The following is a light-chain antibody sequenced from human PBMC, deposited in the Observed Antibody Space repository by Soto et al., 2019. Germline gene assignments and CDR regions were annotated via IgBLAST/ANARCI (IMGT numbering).Light chain of an antibody. J-gene: IGKJ4*01. Sequence: IQLTQSPSSLSASVGDRVTITCRASQGISKFLAWYQQRPGKAPKLLIYAASTLQRGVPARFSGSGSGTDYTLTISSLQPEDVATYYCQKHNNARLTVGGGTKLEIK. CDR2: AAS. CDR3: QKHNNARLT. CDR1: QGISKF. V-gene: IGKV1-27*01.